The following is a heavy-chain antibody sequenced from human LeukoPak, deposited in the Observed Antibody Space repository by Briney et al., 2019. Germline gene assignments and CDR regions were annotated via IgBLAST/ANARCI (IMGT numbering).Heavy chain of an antibody. Sequence: PGGSLRLSCTASGFTFRDYTMSWVRQAPGKGLEWVGFIRSNPYGGTTEYAASVKGRFTISRDDSKNTLYLQMGSLRAEDMAVYYCARGRDLMTTVTTWGQGTLVTVSS. CDR2: IRSNPYGGTT. V-gene: IGHV3-49*04. D-gene: IGHD4-17*01. CDR1: GFTFRDYT. CDR3: ARGRDLMTTVTT. J-gene: IGHJ5*02.